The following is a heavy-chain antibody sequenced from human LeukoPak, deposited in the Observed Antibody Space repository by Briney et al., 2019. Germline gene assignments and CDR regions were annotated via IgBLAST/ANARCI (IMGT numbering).Heavy chain of an antibody. Sequence: GGSLRLSCAASGFIFSPYTMHWVRQAPGKGLEWVALISYDGTDKYYADSVKGRFTISRDNSKNTLYLQTNSLRTEDMAVYYCARGSIDWQAVAFDCWGQGTLVTVSS. V-gene: IGHV3-30*04. CDR2: ISYDGTDK. CDR1: GFIFSPYT. J-gene: IGHJ4*02. D-gene: IGHD2-21*01. CDR3: ARGSIDWQAVAFDC.